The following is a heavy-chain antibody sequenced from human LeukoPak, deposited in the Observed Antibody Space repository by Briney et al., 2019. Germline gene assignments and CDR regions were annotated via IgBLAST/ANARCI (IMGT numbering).Heavy chain of an antibody. CDR2: INPNSGGT. Sequence: ASVKVSCKASGFTFTGYYIYWVRQAPGQGLEWMGWINPNSGGTNYALKFQGRVTMTRDTSISTAYMELSRLRSDDTAVYYCARGPRYGSGNYYNNYWGQGTRSPSPQ. CDR3: ARGPRYGSGNYYNNY. CDR1: GFTFTGYY. D-gene: IGHD3-10*01. V-gene: IGHV1-2*02. J-gene: IGHJ4*02.